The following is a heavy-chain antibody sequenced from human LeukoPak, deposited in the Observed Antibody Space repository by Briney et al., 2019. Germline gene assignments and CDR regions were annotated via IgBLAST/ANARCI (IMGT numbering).Heavy chain of an antibody. CDR3: ARDPYCSGGGCRYFDY. V-gene: IGHV3-33*01. J-gene: IGHJ4*02. CDR2: IWYDGSNK. Sequence: PGGSLRLSCAASGFTFSSYGMPWVRQAPGKGLEWVAVIWYDGSNKYYADSVKGRFTISRDNSKNTLYLQMNSLRAEDRAVYYCARDPYCSGGGCRYFDYWGQGTLVTVSS. CDR1: GFTFSSYG. D-gene: IGHD2-15*01.